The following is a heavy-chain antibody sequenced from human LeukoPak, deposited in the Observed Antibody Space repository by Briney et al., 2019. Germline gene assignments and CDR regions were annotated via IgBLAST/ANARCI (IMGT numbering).Heavy chain of an antibody. Sequence: SVKVSCKASGYTFTSYGISWVRQAPGQGLEWMGGIIPIFGTANYAQKFQGRVTITADESTSTAYMELSSLRSEDTAVYYCATDVVPAAIPAMGYYYYMDVWGKGTTVTVSS. D-gene: IGHD2-2*02. CDR3: ATDVVPAAIPAMGYYYYMDV. J-gene: IGHJ6*03. CDR1: GYTFTSYG. V-gene: IGHV1-69*13. CDR2: IIPIFGTA.